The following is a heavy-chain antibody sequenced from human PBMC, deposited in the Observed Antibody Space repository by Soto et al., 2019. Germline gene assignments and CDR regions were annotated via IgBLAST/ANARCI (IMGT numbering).Heavy chain of an antibody. CDR2: IYYSERTSYNSGST. Sequence: SDTLSLTCTVSGDSMTSSSYYWGWIRQPPGKGLEWIGSIYYSERTSYNSGSTYYSPSLKSRVTISGDTSKSQFSLNLSSVTAADTAVYYCARHTRNQFDPWGQGTLVTVSS. J-gene: IGHJ5*02. CDR1: GDSMTSSSYY. V-gene: IGHV4-39*01. CDR3: ARHTRNQFDP.